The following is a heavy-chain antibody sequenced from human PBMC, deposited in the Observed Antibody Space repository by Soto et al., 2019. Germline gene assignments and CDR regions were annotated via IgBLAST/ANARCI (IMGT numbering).Heavy chain of an antibody. CDR3: AKDLWLRHFNYYSGMDV. CDR1: GFTFSSYG. CDR2: ISYDGSNK. Sequence: QVQLVESGGGVVQPGRSLRLSCAASGFTFSSYGMHWVRQAPGKGLEWVAVISYDGSNKYYADSVKGRFTISRDNSKNTLYLQMNSLRAEDTAVYYCAKDLWLRHFNYYSGMDVWGQGTTVTVSS. D-gene: IGHD5-12*01. J-gene: IGHJ6*02. V-gene: IGHV3-30*18.